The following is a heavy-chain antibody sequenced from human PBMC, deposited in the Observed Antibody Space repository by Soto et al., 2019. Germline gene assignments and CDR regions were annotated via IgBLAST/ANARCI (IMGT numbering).Heavy chain of an antibody. Sequence: SETLSLTCTVSGGSMSRYYWTWIRQPPGKGPEWIGNIHYTGSTNYNPSLKSRVTILLGTSTSQFSLKVSSVTAADTAVYYCARDLTISSTDGPLDPWGHGTLVTVSS. V-gene: IGHV4-59*01. CDR1: GGSMSRYY. D-gene: IGHD1-1*01. CDR3: ARDLTISSTDGPLDP. J-gene: IGHJ5*02. CDR2: IHYTGST.